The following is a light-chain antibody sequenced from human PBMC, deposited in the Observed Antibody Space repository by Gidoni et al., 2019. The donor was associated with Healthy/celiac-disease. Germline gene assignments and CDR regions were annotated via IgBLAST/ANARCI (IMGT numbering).Light chain of an antibody. CDR1: QIISSY. V-gene: IGKV1-39*01. J-gene: IGKJ2*01. CDR3: QQSYSTLYT. Sequence: DIQMTQSPSSLSASVGDRVTITCRASQIISSYLNWYQQKPGKAPKLLIYAASSLQSGVPSRFRGIGSVTDFTRTSSSLQPEDFATYYCQQSYSTLYTFGQGTKLEIK. CDR2: AAS.